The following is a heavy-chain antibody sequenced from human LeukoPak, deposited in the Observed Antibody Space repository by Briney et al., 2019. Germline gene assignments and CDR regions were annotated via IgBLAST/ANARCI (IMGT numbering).Heavy chain of an antibody. J-gene: IGHJ3*02. CDR2: IYHSGST. Sequence: SQTLSLTCAVSGGSISSGGYSWSWIRQPPGKGLEWIGYIYHSGSTYYNPSLKSRVTISVDRSKNQFSLKLSSVTAADTAVYYCARVVLRYFDWLGPDAFDIWGQGTMVTVSS. CDR1: GGSISSGGYS. V-gene: IGHV4-30-2*01. CDR3: ARVVLRYFDWLGPDAFDI. D-gene: IGHD3-9*01.